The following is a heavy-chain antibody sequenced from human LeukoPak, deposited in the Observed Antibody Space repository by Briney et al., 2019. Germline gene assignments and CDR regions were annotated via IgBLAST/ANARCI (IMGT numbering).Heavy chain of an antibody. V-gene: IGHV3-11*04. CDR2: ISSRGNII. CDR1: GFTFSDYY. D-gene: IGHD4-17*01. Sequence: GGSLRLSCAASGFTFSDYYISWIRQAPGKGLEWVSYISSRGNIIYYADSVKGRFTVSRDNAKDSLFLQMNSLRAEDTAVYYCAREEREQASTLTNAFDIWGQGTMVTVSS. J-gene: IGHJ3*02. CDR3: AREEREQASTLTNAFDI.